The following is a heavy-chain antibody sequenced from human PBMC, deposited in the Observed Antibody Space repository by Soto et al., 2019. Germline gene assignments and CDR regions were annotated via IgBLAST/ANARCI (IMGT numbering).Heavy chain of an antibody. Sequence: PSETLSLTCPVSGGSISSYYWSWIRQPPGKGLEWIGYIYYSGSTNYNPSLKSRVTISVDTSKNQFSLKLSSVTAADTAVYYCASTLGGSFYFQHWGQGTLVTVSS. J-gene: IGHJ1*01. CDR3: ASTLGGSFYFQH. CDR1: GGSISSYY. CDR2: IYYSGST. V-gene: IGHV4-59*01. D-gene: IGHD1-26*01.